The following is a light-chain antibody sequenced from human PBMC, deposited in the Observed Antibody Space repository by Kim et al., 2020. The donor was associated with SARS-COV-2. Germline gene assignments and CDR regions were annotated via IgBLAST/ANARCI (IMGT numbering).Light chain of an antibody. CDR1: QSVSSN. J-gene: IGKJ4*01. CDR3: QQYNNWPLI. V-gene: IGKV3-15*01. Sequence: EIVMTQSPATLSVSPGERATLSCRASQSVSSNLAWYQQKPGQPPRLLIYGASTRITAIPARFSGSGSGTEFTLTISSLQSEDIAVCYCQQYNNWPLIFGGGTKVDIK. CDR2: GAS.